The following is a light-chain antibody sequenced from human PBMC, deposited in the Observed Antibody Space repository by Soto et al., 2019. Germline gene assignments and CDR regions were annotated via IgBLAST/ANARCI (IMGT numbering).Light chain of an antibody. CDR2: GAS. CDR1: QSVGIY. J-gene: IGKJ1*01. CDR3: QHRTNWPWT. V-gene: IGKV3-11*01. Sequence: EIVLTQSPAILSLSPGERATLSCRASQSVGIYLAWYQQKRGQAPRLLIYGASNRATGIPARFSGRGSGTDFTLTISSLEPEDLAVYYCQHRTNWPWTFGQGPKVVIK.